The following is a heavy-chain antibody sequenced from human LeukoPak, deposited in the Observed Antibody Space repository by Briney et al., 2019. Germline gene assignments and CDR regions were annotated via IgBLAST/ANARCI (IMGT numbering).Heavy chain of an antibody. CDR1: GFTVSSST. Sequence: GGSLRLSCAGSGFTVSSSTMSWVRQAPGKGLEWVSNFYSDALDGITNYADSVKGRFTISRDNSKNTLNLQMNSLRAEDTAVYYCVKDRTGTYTLDYWGQGTLVTVSS. CDR2: FYSDALDGIT. J-gene: IGHJ4*02. V-gene: IGHV3-53*05. D-gene: IGHD3-10*01. CDR3: VKDRTGTYTLDY.